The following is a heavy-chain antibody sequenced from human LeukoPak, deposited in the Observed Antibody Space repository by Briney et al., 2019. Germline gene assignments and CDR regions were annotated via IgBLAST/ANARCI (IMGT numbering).Heavy chain of an antibody. V-gene: IGHV3-20*04. CDR1: GFTFDDYG. J-gene: IGHJ6*02. CDR3: ARYRVVVRGEEARKYGMDV. D-gene: IGHD2-2*01. CDR2: VKWNGYST. Sequence: GGSLRLSCAASGFTFDDYGMSWVRQAPGKGLEWVSGVKWNGYSTGYADSVKGRFTISRDNAKNTLYLQMNSLRAEDTAVYYCARYRVVVRGEEARKYGMDVWGQGTTVTVSS.